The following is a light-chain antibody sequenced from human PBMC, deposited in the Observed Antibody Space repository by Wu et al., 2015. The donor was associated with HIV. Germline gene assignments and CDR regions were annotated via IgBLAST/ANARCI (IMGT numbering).Light chain of an antibody. CDR1: QDISNY. Sequence: DIQMTQSPSSLSASVGDRVTITCQASQDISNYLNWYQQKPGKAPKLLIYDASNLETGVPSRFSGSGSGTDFTFTISSLQPEDIATYYCQQYDNFXLTFGGGTKGGDQ. V-gene: IGKV1-33*01. J-gene: IGKJ4*01. CDR3: QQYDNFXLT. CDR2: DAS.